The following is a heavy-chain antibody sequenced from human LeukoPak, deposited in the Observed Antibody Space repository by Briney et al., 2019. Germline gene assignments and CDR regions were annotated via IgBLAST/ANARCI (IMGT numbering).Heavy chain of an antibody. CDR2: IYPGDSDT. CDR3: ARHIGLVAPDGFDI. J-gene: IGHJ3*02. D-gene: IGHD2-8*02. V-gene: IGHV5-51*01. CDR1: GYSFTNYW. Sequence: GESLKISCKGSGYSFTNYWIGWVRHMPGKGLERMGIIYPGDSDTRYSPSFPGQVTISVDKSISTAYLQWSSLKASDTAMYYCARHIGLVAPDGFDIWGQGTMVTVSS.